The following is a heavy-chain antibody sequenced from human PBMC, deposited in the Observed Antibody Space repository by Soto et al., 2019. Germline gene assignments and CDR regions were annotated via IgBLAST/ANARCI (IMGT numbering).Heavy chain of an antibody. D-gene: IGHD2-2*02. CDR3: ARDGVYCSSTSCYSYYGMDV. J-gene: IGHJ6*02. CDR1: GGSISSGDYY. V-gene: IGHV4-30-4*01. Sequence: SETLSLTCTVSGGSISSGDYYWSWIRQPPGKGLEWIGYIYYSGSTYYNPSLKSRVTISVDTSKNQFSLKLSSVTAADTAVYYCARDGVYCSSTSCYSYYGMDVWGQGTTVTVSS. CDR2: IYYSGST.